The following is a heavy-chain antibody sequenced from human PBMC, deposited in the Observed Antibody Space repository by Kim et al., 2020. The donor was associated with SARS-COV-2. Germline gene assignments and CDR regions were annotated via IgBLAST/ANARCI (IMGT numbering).Heavy chain of an antibody. CDR3: ARGGLVPADY. CDR2: NT. D-gene: IGHD3-10*01. Sequence: NTKYSQKFQRRVTITRDTSASTAYMELSSLRSEDTAVYYCARGGLVPADYWGQGTLVTVSS. J-gene: IGHJ4*02. V-gene: IGHV1-3*01.